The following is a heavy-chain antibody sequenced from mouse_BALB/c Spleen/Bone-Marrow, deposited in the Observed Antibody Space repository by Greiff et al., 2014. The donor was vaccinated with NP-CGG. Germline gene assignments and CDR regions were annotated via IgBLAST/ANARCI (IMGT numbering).Heavy chain of an antibody. V-gene: IGHV6-6*02. J-gene: IGHJ3*01. CDR3: TRDYSY. CDR2: IRLKSNNYAT. Sequence: EVKLVESGGGLVQPGGSMKLSCVASGFTFSNYWMNWVRQSPEKGLEWVAEIRLKSNNYATHYAESVKGRFTISRDDSKSSVYLQTNNLRAEDTGIYYCTRDYSYWGQGTLVTVSA. CDR1: GFTFSNYW. D-gene: IGHD1-1*01.